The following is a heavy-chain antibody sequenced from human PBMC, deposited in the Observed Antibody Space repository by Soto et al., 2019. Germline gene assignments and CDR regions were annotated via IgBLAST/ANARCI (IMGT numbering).Heavy chain of an antibody. J-gene: IGHJ4*02. CDR2: ISSSSSTI. D-gene: IGHD3-22*01. V-gene: IGHV3-48*02. CDR1: GFTFSSYS. CDR3: ARDGRGYYDSSGYYYVLPYFDY. Sequence: GGSLRLSCAASGFTFSSYSMNWVRQAPGKGLEWVSYISSSSSTIYYADSVKGRFTISRDNAKNSLYLQMNSLRDEDTAVYYCARDGRGYYDSSGYYYVLPYFDYWGQGTLVTVSS.